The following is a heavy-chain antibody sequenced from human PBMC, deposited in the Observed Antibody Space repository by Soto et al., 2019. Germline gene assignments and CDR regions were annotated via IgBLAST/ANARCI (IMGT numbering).Heavy chain of an antibody. CDR2: INPNSGNT. CDR3: ARGIKYGGSSRWFDP. Sequence: QVQSVQSGAEVKKPGASVKVSCKASGYIFTNYDINWVRQATGQGLEYLGWINPNSGNTGYVQKFQGRVTMTRNTSINTAYMELNSLRSEDTAVYYCARGIKYGGSSRWFDPWGQGTLVTVSS. J-gene: IGHJ5*02. D-gene: IGHD4-17*01. V-gene: IGHV1-8*01. CDR1: GYIFTNYD.